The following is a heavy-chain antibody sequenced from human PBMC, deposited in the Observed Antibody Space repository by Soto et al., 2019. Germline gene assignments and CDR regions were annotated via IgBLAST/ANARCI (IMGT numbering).Heavy chain of an antibody. CDR3: ARDPMTTVTKFDY. CDR1: GFTFSSYG. J-gene: IGHJ4*02. D-gene: IGHD4-17*01. Sequence: GGSLRLSCAASGFTFSSYGMHWVRQAPGKGLEWVAVIWYDGSNKYYADTVKGRFTISRDNSKNTLYLQMNSLRAEDTAMYYCARDPMTTVTKFDYWGQGTLVTVS. V-gene: IGHV3-33*01. CDR2: IWYDGSNK.